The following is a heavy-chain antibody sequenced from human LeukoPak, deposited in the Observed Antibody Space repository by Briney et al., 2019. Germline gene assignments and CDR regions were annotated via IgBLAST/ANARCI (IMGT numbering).Heavy chain of an antibody. CDR2: ISGSGGST. CDR1: GFTFSSYW. Sequence: QPGGSLRLSCAASGFTFSSYWMHWVRQAPGKGLVWVSAISGSGGSTYYADSVKGRFTISRDNSKNTLYLQMNSLRAEDTAVYYCAKDGGPGYSSSWYGFDYWGQGTLVTVSS. CDR3: AKDGGPGYSSSWYGFDY. V-gene: IGHV3-23*01. D-gene: IGHD6-13*01. J-gene: IGHJ4*02.